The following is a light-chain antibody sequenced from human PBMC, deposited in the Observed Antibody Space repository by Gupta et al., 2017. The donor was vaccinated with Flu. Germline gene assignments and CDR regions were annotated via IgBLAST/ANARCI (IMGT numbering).Light chain of an antibody. V-gene: IGKV1-33*01. J-gene: IGKJ2*01. CDR1: QDISNY. Sequence: DIQMTQSPSSLSASVGDRVTITCQASQDISNYLNWYQQKPGKAPKLLIYDASNLETGVPSRFSGSGSGTDFTFTISSLQPEDIATYYCQQYDKLPRYTF. CDR2: DAS. CDR3: QQYDKLPRYT.